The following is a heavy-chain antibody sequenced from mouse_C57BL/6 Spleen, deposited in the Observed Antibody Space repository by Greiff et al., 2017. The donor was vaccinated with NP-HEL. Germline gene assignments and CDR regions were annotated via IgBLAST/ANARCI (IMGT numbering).Heavy chain of an antibody. CDR2: ISSGGSYT. CDR3: ARLYGNYPYYFDY. J-gene: IGHJ2*01. D-gene: IGHD2-10*02. V-gene: IGHV5-6*01. CDR1: GFTFSSYG. Sequence: EVQVVESGGDLVKPGGSLKLSCAASGFTFSSYGMSWVRQTPDKRLEWVATISSGGSYTYYPDSVKGRFTISRDNAKNTLYLQMSSLKSEDTAMYYCARLYGNYPYYFDYWGQGTTLTVSS.